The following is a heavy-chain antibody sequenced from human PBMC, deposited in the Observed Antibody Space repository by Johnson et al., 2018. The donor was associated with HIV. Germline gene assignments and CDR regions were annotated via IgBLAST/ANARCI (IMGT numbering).Heavy chain of an antibody. D-gene: IGHD6-6*01. Sequence: HVQLVESGGGVVQPGRSLRLSCAASGFTFSSYAMHWVRQAPGKGLEWVAVISYDGSNKYYADSVKGRFTISRDNSKNTLYLQMNSLRPEDTAVYYCARASVSSPRYSSSSDDAYEIWGQGTMVTVSS. V-gene: IGHV3-30*04. CDR2: ISYDGSNK. CDR3: ARASVSSPRYSSSSDDAYEI. CDR1: GFTFSSYA. J-gene: IGHJ3*02.